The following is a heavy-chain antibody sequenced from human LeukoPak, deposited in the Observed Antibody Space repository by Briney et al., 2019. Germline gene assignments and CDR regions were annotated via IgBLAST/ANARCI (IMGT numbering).Heavy chain of an antibody. CDR3: ARATIKAFDI. CDR2: ISNSGATT. CDR1: GYIFSSYA. J-gene: IGHJ3*02. V-gene: IGHV3-23*01. Sequence: QPGGSLRLSCEASGYIFSSYAMSWVRQAPGKGLEWVSVISNSGATTDYADSVKGRFTISRDNSKNTLSLQMNSLRAEDTAVYYCARATIKAFDIWGQRTMVTVSS. D-gene: IGHD5-12*01.